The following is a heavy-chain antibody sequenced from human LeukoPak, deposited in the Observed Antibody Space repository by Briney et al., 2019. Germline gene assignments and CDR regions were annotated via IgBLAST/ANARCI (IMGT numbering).Heavy chain of an antibody. V-gene: IGHV3-23*03. D-gene: IGHD3-16*01. Sequence: GGSLRLSCAASGFTFSSSAMTWVRQAPGKGLEWVSVIYSGGSTYYADSVKGRFTISRDNSRDTLYLQMNSLRAEDTAVYYCARGRIYDYVYDFDYWGQGTLVTVSS. CDR3: ARGRIYDYVYDFDY. J-gene: IGHJ4*02. CDR1: GFTFSSSA. CDR2: IYSGGST.